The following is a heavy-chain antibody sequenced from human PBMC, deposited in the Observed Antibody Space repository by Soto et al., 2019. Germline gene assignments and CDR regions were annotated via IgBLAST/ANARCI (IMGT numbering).Heavy chain of an antibody. CDR3: AKDLHSNYPINWFDP. CDR1: GFTFSSYG. CDR2: ISYDGSNK. J-gene: IGHJ5*02. Sequence: QVQLVESGGGVVQPGRSLRLSCAASGFTFSSYGMHWVRQAPGKGLEWVAVISYDGSNKYYADSVKGRFTISRDNSKNTLYLPMNSLRAEDTAVYYCAKDLHSNYPINWFDPWGQGTLVTVSS. D-gene: IGHD4-4*01. V-gene: IGHV3-30*18.